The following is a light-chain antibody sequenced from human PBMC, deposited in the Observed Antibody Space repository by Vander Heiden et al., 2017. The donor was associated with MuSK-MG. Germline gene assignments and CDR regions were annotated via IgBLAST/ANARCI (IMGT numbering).Light chain of an antibody. V-gene: IGLV2-23*01. CDR3: CSYAGSFYV. Sequence: QSALTQPASVSGSPGESITISCTGTSSDVGSYNLVSWYQHHPGKAPKLMIYEGSKRPSGVSNRFSGSKSGNTASLTISWLQAEDEADYSCCSYAGSFYVFGIGTKFTVL. J-gene: IGLJ1*01. CDR1: SSDVGSYNL. CDR2: EGS.